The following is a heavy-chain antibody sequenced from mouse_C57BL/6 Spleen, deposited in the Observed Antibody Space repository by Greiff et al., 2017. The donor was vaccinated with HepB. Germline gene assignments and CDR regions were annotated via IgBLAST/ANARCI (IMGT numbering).Heavy chain of an antibody. Sequence: VQLQQSGAELVRPGASVTLSCKASGYTFTDYEMHWVKQTPVHGLEWIGAIDPETGGTAYNQKFKGKAILTADKSSSTAYMELRSLTSEDSAVYYCTRGTTEWGDFDYWGQGTTLTVSS. D-gene: IGHD1-1*01. CDR3: TRGTTEWGDFDY. CDR1: GYTFTDYE. CDR2: IDPETGGT. J-gene: IGHJ2*01. V-gene: IGHV1-15*01.